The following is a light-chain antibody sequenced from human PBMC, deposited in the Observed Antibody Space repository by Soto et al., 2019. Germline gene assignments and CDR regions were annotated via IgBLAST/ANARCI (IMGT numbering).Light chain of an antibody. V-gene: IGKV3-20*01. J-gene: IGKJ1*01. Sequence: PGERATISCRASQTIGHTYLAWYQQKPGQAPRLLIYDASRRATGIPDRFTGSGSGADFALTISRLEPEDFAVYYCQQCAYSPRTFGQGTKVEVK. CDR3: QQCAYSPRT. CDR2: DAS. CDR1: QTIGHTY.